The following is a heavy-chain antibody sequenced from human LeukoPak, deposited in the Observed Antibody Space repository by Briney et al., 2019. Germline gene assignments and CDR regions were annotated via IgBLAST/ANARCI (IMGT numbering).Heavy chain of an antibody. J-gene: IGHJ4*02. V-gene: IGHV3-21*01. D-gene: IGHD6-13*01. Sequence: SGGSLRLSCAASGFTFSSYSMNWVRQAPGKGLEWVSSISSSSSYIYYADSVKGRFTISRDNAKSSLYLQMNSLRAEDTAVYYCASRSIAAARVSDYWGQGTLVTVSS. CDR1: GFTFSSYS. CDR2: ISSSSSYI. CDR3: ASRSIAAARVSDY.